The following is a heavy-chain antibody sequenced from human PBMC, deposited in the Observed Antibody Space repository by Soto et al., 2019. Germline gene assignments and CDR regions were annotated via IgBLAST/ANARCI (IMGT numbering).Heavy chain of an antibody. Sequence: PGGSLRLSCAASGFTFSSYSMNWVRQAPGKGLEWVSSISSSSSYIYYADSVKGRFTISRDNAKNSLYLQMNSLRAEDTAVYYCASSYDILTGYSYYFDYWGQGTLVTVSS. CDR3: ASSYDILTGYSYYFDY. CDR1: GFTFSSYS. CDR2: ISSSSSYI. D-gene: IGHD3-9*01. J-gene: IGHJ4*02. V-gene: IGHV3-21*01.